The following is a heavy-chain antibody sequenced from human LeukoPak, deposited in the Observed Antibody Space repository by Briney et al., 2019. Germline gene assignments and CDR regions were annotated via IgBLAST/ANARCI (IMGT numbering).Heavy chain of an antibody. Sequence: SETLSLTCTVSGGSISSYYWSWIRQPAGKGLEWIGRIYTSGSTNYNPSLKSRVTMSVDTSKNQFSLKLSSVTDADTAVYYCARDWGFSSSGWTGFDYWGQGTLVTVSS. CDR2: IYTSGST. CDR3: ARDWGFSSSGWTGFDY. D-gene: IGHD6-19*01. J-gene: IGHJ4*02. CDR1: GGSISSYY. V-gene: IGHV4-4*07.